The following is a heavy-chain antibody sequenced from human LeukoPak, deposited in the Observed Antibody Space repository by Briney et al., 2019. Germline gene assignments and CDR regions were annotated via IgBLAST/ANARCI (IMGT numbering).Heavy chain of an antibody. V-gene: IGHV4-34*01. J-gene: IGHJ4*02. CDR2: INHSGST. Sequence: SETLSLTCAVYGGSFSGYYWSWIRQPPGKGLEWIGEINHSGSTNYNPSLKSRVTISVDTSKNQFSLKLSSVAAADTAVYYCAGTSFDYTEPSDYWGQGTLVTVSS. CDR3: AGTSFDYTEPSDY. D-gene: IGHD4-11*01. CDR1: GGSFSGYY.